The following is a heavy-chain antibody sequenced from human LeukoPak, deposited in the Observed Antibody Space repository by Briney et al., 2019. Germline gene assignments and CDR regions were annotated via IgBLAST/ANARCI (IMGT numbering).Heavy chain of an antibody. CDR2: INYSGST. CDR1: GGSISSYY. CDR3: ARVRRFSGYYNVYFDY. Sequence: SEPFSLTCTVSGGSISSYYWGWIRQPPGKGLEWIGYINYSGSTNYNPSLKSRVTVSVDSSNNQFSLKLRSVTAADTAVYYCARVRRFSGYYNVYFDYWGQGSLVSVSS. J-gene: IGHJ4*02. D-gene: IGHD3-3*01. V-gene: IGHV4-59*01.